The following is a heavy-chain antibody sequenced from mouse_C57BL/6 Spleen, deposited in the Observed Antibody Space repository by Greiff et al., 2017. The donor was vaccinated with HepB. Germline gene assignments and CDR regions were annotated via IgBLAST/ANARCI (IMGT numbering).Heavy chain of an antibody. V-gene: IGHV1-61*01. CDR3: ARRIRATVVGYFDY. CDR1: GYTFTSYW. D-gene: IGHD1-1*01. Sequence: VQLQQPGAELVRPGSSVKLSCKASGYTFTSYWMDWVKQRPGQGLEWIGNIYPSDSETHYNQKFKDKATLTVDKSSSTAYMQLSSLTSEDSAVYYCARRIRATVVGYFDYWGQGTTLTVSS. CDR2: IYPSDSET. J-gene: IGHJ2*01.